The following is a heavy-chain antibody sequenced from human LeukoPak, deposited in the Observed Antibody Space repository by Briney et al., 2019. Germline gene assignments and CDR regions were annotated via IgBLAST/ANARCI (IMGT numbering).Heavy chain of an antibody. Sequence: GGSLRLSCAASGFTVSSNYMSWVRQAPGKGLEWVSVIYSGGSTYYADSVKGRFTISRDNSKNTLYLQMNSLRAEDTAVYYCARVGANLATYYYYGMDVWGQGTTVTVSS. J-gene: IGHJ6*02. CDR3: ARVGANLATYYYYGMDV. CDR1: GFTVSSNY. CDR2: IYSGGST. D-gene: IGHD4/OR15-4a*01. V-gene: IGHV3-53*01.